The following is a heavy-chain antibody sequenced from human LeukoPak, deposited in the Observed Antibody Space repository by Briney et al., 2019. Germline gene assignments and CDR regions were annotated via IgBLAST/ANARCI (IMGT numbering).Heavy chain of an antibody. CDR2: IIPILGIA. CDR3: ARDPLHYQYYYYYGMDV. CDR1: GGTFSSYA. D-gene: IGHD1-26*01. Sequence: SVKVSCKASGGTFSSYAISWVRQAPGQGLEWMGRIIPILGIANYAQKFQGRVTITADKSTSTAYMELSSLRSEDTAVYYCARDPLHYQYYYYYGMDVWGQGTTVTVSS. V-gene: IGHV1-69*04. J-gene: IGHJ6*02.